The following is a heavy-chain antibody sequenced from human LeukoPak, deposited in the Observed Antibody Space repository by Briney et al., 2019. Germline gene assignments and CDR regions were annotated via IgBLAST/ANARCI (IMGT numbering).Heavy chain of an antibody. J-gene: IGHJ4*02. D-gene: IGHD5-12*01. V-gene: IGHV3-74*01. Sequence: GGSLRLSCAASGFTFSSYWMHWVRQAPGKGLVWVSRINSDGSSTNYADSVKGRFTISRDNAKNTLYLQMNSPRAEDTAVYYCARSRQADIVAYFAYWGQGTLVTVSS. CDR2: INSDGSST. CDR3: ARSRQADIVAYFAY. CDR1: GFTFSSYW.